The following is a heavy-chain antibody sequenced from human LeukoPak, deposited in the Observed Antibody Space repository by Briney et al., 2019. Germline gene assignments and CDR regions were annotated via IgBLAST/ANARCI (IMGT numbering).Heavy chain of an antibody. CDR3: ARPGGTYYDILTGYYIGNAFDI. CDR1: GYTFTSYD. D-gene: IGHD3-9*01. CDR2: ISAYNGNT. J-gene: IGHJ3*02. Sequence: ASVKVSCKASGYTFTSYDINWVRQATGQGLEWMGWISAYNGNTNYAQKLQGRVTMTTDTSTSTAYMELRSLRSDDTAVYYCARPGGTYYDILTGYYIGNAFDIWGQGTMVTVSS. V-gene: IGHV1-18*01.